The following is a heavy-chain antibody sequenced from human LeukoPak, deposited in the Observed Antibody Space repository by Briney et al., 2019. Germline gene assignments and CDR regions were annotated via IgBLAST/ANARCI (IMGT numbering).Heavy chain of an antibody. V-gene: IGHV3-20*04. D-gene: IGHD5-12*01. J-gene: IGHJ4*02. CDR2: INWNGGST. CDR1: GFTFDDYG. Sequence: GGSLRLSCAASGFTFDDYGMSWVRQAPGKGREWVSGINWNGGSTGYADSVKGRFTISRDNAKNSLYLQMNSLRAEDTALYYCAKGGYDPLDYWGPGTLVTVSS. CDR3: AKGGYDPLDY.